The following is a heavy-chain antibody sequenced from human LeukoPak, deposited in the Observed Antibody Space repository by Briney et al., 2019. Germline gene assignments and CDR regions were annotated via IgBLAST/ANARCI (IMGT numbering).Heavy chain of an antibody. V-gene: IGHV3-23*01. CDR1: GFTFSTYA. J-gene: IGHJ4*02. CDR2: ISGSGGST. Sequence: GSLRLSCAASGFTFSTYAMSWVRQAPGKGLEWVSAISGSGGSTYYADSVKGRFTISRDNSKNTLYLQMNSLRAEDTSIYFCAKALEQETVIALDSWGQGTLVTVSS. CDR3: AKALEQETVIALDS. D-gene: IGHD6-13*01.